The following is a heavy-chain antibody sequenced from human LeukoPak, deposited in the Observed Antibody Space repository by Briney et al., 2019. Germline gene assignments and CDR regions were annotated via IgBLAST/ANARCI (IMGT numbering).Heavy chain of an antibody. CDR1: DGSISSYY. CDR2: INTSGST. J-gene: IGHJ4*02. D-gene: IGHD4-17*01. Sequence: SETLSLTCTVYDGSISSYYWSWIRQPAGKGLELVAFINTSGSTKANPSLKSRVTMSVDTSKNQVSLILTSVTAADTAVYYCARPRSYGAYIVFFSDWGQGTLVTVSS. CDR3: ARPRSYGAYIVFFSD. V-gene: IGHV4-4*07.